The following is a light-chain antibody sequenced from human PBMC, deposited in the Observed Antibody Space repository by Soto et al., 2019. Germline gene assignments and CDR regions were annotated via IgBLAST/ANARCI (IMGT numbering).Light chain of an antibody. Sequence: EIALTQSPGTLSLSPGGRATLSCRRSQSVSSSYLAWYQQKPGQAPRLLIYGASSRATGIPARFSGSGSGTDFTLTISRLQPEDFAVYYCQQYDSSPITFGQGTRVDIK. CDR2: GAS. CDR1: QSVSSSY. V-gene: IGKV3-20*01. CDR3: QQYDSSPIT. J-gene: IGKJ5*01.